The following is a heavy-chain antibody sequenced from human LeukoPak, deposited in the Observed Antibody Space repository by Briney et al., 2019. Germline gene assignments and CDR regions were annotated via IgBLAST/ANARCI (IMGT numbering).Heavy chain of an antibody. Sequence: GASVKVSCKASGHTFTSYFIIWVRQAPAQGLEGMGWISAYNGNTNYAQKLQGRVTMTTDTSTSTAYMELRSLRSDDTAVYYCATSKTGLAAAEEWGQGTLVTVSS. J-gene: IGHJ4*02. V-gene: IGHV1-18*01. CDR1: GHTFTSYF. CDR2: ISAYNGNT. D-gene: IGHD6-13*01. CDR3: ATSKTGLAAAEE.